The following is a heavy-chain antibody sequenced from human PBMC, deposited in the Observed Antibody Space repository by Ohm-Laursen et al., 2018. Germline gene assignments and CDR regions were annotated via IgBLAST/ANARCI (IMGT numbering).Heavy chain of an antibody. J-gene: IGHJ5*02. Sequence: TQTLTLTCTVSGFSPSNARMGVSWIRQPPGKALEWLAHIFSNDEKSYSTSLKSRLTISKDTSKSQVVLTMTNMDPVDTATYYCARITDDCTNGVCYTGEFDPWGQGTLVTVSS. V-gene: IGHV2-26*01. CDR2: IFSNDEK. CDR3: ARITDDCTNGVCYTGEFDP. CDR1: GFSPSNARMG. D-gene: IGHD2-8*01.